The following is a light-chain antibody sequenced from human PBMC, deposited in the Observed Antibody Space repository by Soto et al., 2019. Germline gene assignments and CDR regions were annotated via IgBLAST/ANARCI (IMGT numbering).Light chain of an antibody. V-gene: IGKV1-39*01. Sequence: DIQMTQSPSSLSASVGDRVTITCRANQTISNYLNWYQQKPGKAPKLLVYTVSNLHSGVPSRFSGGASGTDFTLTISSLQPEDCATYYCQQSYTTSWTFGQGTKV. CDR3: QQSYTTSWT. CDR1: QTISNY. CDR2: TVS. J-gene: IGKJ1*01.